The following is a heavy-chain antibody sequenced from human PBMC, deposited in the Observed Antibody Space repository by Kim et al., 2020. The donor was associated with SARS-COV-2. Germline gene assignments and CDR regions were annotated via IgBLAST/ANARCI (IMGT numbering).Heavy chain of an antibody. CDR1: GGTFSSYA. CDR3: ATYSPVRFEYSSSSESY. J-gene: IGHJ4*02. V-gene: IGHV1-69*13. CDR2: IIPIFGTA. D-gene: IGHD6-6*01. Sequence: ASVKVSCKASGGTFSSYAISWVRQAPGQGLEWMGGIIPIFGTANYAQKFQGRVTITADESTSTAYMELSSLRSEDTAVYYCATYSPVRFEYSSSSESYWGQGTLVTVSS.